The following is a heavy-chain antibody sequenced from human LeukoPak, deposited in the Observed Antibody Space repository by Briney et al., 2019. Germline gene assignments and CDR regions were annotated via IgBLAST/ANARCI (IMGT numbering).Heavy chain of an antibody. CDR2: IGGNGDTS. J-gene: IGHJ4*02. CDR3: ATRHEYSYPY. Sequence: GGSLRLSCVASGFTFYNYAMHWGRQAPGKGLEYVSAIGGNGDTSYYADSVKGRFTISRDNSKNTVYLQLGSLRTEDMAVYYCATRHEYSYPYWGQGTLVTVSS. CDR1: GFTFYNYA. V-gene: IGHV3-64*02. D-gene: IGHD5-18*01.